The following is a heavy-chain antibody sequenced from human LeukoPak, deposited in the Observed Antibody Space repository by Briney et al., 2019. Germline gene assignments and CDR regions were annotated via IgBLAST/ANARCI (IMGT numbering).Heavy chain of an antibody. J-gene: IGHJ3*02. Sequence: PGGSLRLSCAASGFTFSSYAMSWVRQAPGKGLEWVSAISGSGGSTYYADSVKGRFTISRDNSKNTLYLQMNSLRAEDTAVYYCALTTVGRGAFDIWGQGTMVTVSS. V-gene: IGHV3-23*01. CDR2: ISGSGGST. D-gene: IGHD4-23*01. CDR1: GFTFSSYA. CDR3: ALTTVGRGAFDI.